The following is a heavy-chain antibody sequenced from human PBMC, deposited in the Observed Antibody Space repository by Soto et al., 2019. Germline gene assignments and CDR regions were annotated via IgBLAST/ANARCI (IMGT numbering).Heavy chain of an antibody. Sequence: QVQLVESGGGVVQPGRSLRLSCAASGFTFSSYGMHWVRQAPGKGLEWVAVIWYDGSNKYYADSVKGRFTISRDNSKNTLYLQMNSLRAEDTAVYYCASTNYDFWSGSSYYYMDVWGKGTTVTVSS. D-gene: IGHD3-3*01. V-gene: IGHV3-33*01. CDR3: ASTNYDFWSGSSYYYMDV. CDR1: GFTFSSYG. J-gene: IGHJ6*03. CDR2: IWYDGSNK.